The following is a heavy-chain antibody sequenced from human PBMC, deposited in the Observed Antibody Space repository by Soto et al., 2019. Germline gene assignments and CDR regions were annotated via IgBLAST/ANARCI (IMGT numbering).Heavy chain of an antibody. J-gene: IGHJ3*02. CDR3: ARVGPMVATDAFDI. CDR2: IYYSGST. D-gene: IGHD5-12*01. V-gene: IGHV4-59*01. CDR1: GGSISSYY. Sequence: SEPLSLPCTVSGGSISSYYWSWIRQPPGKGLEWIGYIYYSGSTNYNPSLKSRVTISVDTSKNQFSLKLSSVTAADTAVYYCARVGPMVATDAFDIWGQGTMVTVAS.